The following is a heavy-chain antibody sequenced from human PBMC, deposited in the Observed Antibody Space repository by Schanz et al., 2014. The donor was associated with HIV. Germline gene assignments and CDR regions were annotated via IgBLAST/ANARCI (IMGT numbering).Heavy chain of an antibody. D-gene: IGHD4-4*01. CDR3: ARDIPRDTVTRYYGMDV. J-gene: IGHJ6*02. CDR1: GGSISSGGYY. CDR2: IYYSGST. V-gene: IGHV4-31*03. Sequence: QVQLQESGPGLVKPSQTLSLTCTVSGGSISSGGYYWSWIRQHPGKGLEWIGYIYYSGSTYYNPSLNSRVTISVDTSKNQFSLKLSSVTAADPAVYYCARDIPRDTVTRYYGMDVWGQGTTVTVSS.